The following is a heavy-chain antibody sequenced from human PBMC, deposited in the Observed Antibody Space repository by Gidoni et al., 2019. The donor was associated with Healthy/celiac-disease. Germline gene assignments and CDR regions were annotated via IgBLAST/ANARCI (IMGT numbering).Heavy chain of an antibody. V-gene: IGHV3-48*02. J-gene: IGHJ6*02. CDR3: ARELALFAVPAAQRGGMDV. CDR2: ISSSSSTI. D-gene: IGHD2-2*01. Sequence: GLEWVSYISSSSSTIYYADSVKGRFTISRDNAKNSMYVQMNSLRDEDTAVYYCARELALFAVPAAQRGGMDVWGQGTTVTVSS.